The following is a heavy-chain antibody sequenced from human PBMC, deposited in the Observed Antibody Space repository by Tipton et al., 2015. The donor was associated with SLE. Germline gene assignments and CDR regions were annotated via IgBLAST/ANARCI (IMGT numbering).Heavy chain of an antibody. Sequence: SLRLSCVGSGFRFRDHYMNWIRQTPGKGLEWLSSITSGGSTIYYSDAVKGRFTISRDSGKSSMYLEMNSLGVADMGLYYCARNFQMDVWGHGTTVIVSS. J-gene: IGHJ6*02. D-gene: IGHD2/OR15-2a*01. CDR1: GFRFRDHY. CDR2: ITSGGSTI. V-gene: IGHV3-11*01. CDR3: ARNFQMDV.